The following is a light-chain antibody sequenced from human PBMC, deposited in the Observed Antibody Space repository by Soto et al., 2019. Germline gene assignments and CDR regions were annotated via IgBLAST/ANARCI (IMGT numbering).Light chain of an antibody. CDR1: QSVSSN. CDR2: GAS. Sequence: EIVMTQSPATLSVSPGERATLSCRASQSVSSNLAWYQQKPGQAPRLLIYGASTRATGIPARFSGSGSGTEFTLTISSLQSEDLGVYYCQQYNNWYTFGQGTKLEIK. J-gene: IGKJ2*01. CDR3: QQYNNWYT. V-gene: IGKV3-15*01.